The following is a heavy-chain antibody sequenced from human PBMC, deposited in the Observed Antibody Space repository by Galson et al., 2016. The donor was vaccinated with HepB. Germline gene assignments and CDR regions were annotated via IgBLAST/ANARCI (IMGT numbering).Heavy chain of an antibody. D-gene: IGHD2-15*01. V-gene: IGHV1-18*01. CDR1: GHTFNGNG. J-gene: IGHJ4*02. CDR3: ARDRGPYCSGDSCRSIDY. Sequence: SVKVSCKASGHTFNGNGISWVRQAPGQGLEWMGWITTYNGNTDYAQKFQGRVTMTTDTSTTTAYMELTSLRSDDTAVYYCARDRGPYCSGDSCRSIDYWGQGTLVTVSS. CDR2: ITTYNGNT.